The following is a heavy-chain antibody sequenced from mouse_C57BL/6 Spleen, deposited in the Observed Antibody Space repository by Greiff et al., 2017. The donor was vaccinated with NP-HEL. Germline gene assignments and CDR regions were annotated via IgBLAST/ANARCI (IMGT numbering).Heavy chain of an antibody. CDR3: AREGRLRGMDY. Sequence: EVKLVESGGGLVKPGGSLKLSCAASGFTFSSYAMSWVRQTPEKRLEWVATISDGGSYTYYPDNVKGRFTLSRDNATNNLYLQMSHLKSEDTAMYYCAREGRLRGMDYWGQGTSVTVSS. J-gene: IGHJ4*01. D-gene: IGHD2-4*01. CDR1: GFTFSSYA. V-gene: IGHV5-4*01. CDR2: ISDGGSYT.